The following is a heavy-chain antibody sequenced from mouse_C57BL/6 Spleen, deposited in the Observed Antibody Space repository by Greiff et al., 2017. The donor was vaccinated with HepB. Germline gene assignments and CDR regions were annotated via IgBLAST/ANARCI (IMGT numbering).Heavy chain of an antibody. J-gene: IGHJ4*01. Sequence: VQLQQPGAELVMPGASVKLSCKASGYTFTSYWMHWVKQRPGQGLEWIGEIDPSDSYTNYNQKFKGKSTLTVDKSSSTAYMQLSSLTSEDSAVYYCARGALRLHYAMDYWGQGTSVTVSS. D-gene: IGHD3-2*02. CDR1: GYTFTSYW. CDR2: IDPSDSYT. CDR3: ARGALRLHYAMDY. V-gene: IGHV1-69*01.